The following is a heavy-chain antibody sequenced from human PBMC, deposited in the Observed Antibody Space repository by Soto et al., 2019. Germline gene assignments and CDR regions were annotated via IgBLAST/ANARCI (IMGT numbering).Heavy chain of an antibody. CDR1: GFTFSSYA. Sequence: GGSLRLSCAASGFTFSSYAMSWVRQAPGKGLEWVSAISGSGGSTYYADSVKGRFTISRDNSKNTLYLQMNSLRAEDTAVYYCAKDWDIVVVPAAFKGIDYWGQGTLVTVSS. CDR3: AKDWDIVVVPAAFKGIDY. CDR2: ISGSGGST. D-gene: IGHD2-2*01. V-gene: IGHV3-23*01. J-gene: IGHJ4*02.